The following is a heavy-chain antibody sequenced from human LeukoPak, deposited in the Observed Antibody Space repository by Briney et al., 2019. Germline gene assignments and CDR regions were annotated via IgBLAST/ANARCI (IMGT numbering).Heavy chain of an antibody. CDR3: AKNTDGLAIAAAAY. J-gene: IGHJ4*02. CDR2: ISRYGDNT. V-gene: IGHV3-30-3*02. D-gene: IGHD6-13*01. Sequence: GGSLRLSCTASGFIFSNYAVHWVRQAPGKGLEWVTVISRYGDNTFYADSVRGRFTVSRDNSKNILYLQMSSLRAEDTAVYYCAKNTDGLAIAAAAYWGQGTLVTVSS. CDR1: GFIFSNYA.